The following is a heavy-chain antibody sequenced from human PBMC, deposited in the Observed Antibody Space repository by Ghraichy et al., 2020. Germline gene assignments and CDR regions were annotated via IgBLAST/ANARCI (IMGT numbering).Heavy chain of an antibody. Sequence: GALRLSCAASGFTFSSYSMNWVRQAPGQGLEWVSSISSTSSYIYYADSVKGRFTISRDNARNSLHLQMNSLRAEDTAIYYCARADYAYYFDYWGQGTLVTVSS. J-gene: IGHJ4*02. CDR2: ISSTSSYI. D-gene: IGHD3-16*01. CDR3: ARADYAYYFDY. V-gene: IGHV3-21*01. CDR1: GFTFSSYS.